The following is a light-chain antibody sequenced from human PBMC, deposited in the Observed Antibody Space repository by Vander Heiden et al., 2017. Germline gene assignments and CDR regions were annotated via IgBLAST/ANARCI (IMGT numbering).Light chain of an antibody. CDR2: YAS. Sequence: TPHDKDTATCRASQSIGSSLHWYQQKPAQSPKFLIKYASQSFSGVPSRFSGSGSGTDFTLTINSLEAEDAATYYCHQSSSLPFTFGQGTRLEIK. J-gene: IGKJ5*01. CDR1: QSIGSS. CDR3: HQSSSLPFT. V-gene: IGKV6-21*01.